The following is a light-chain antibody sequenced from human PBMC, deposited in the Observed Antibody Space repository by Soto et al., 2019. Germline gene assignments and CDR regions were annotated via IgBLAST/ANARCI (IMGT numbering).Light chain of an antibody. Sequence: QSVLTQPRSVSGSPGQSVTISCTGTSSDVGRYSYVSWYQHHPGKAPKLMIYDVSTRPSGVPDRFSGSKSGTTASLTISGLQAEDEADYYCCSYAGSPYVFGTGTKVT. CDR1: SSDVGRYSY. CDR3: CSYAGSPYV. J-gene: IGLJ1*01. V-gene: IGLV2-11*01. CDR2: DVS.